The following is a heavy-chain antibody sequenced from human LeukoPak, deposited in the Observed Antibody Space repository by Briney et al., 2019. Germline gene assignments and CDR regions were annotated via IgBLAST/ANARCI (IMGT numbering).Heavy chain of an antibody. D-gene: IGHD2-15*01. J-gene: IGHJ4*02. CDR2: FDPEDGET. CDR3: ATAQMVVAATVYDY. Sequence: GASVKVSCKVSGYTLTELSMHWVRQAPGKGLEWMGGFDPEDGETIYAQKFQGRVTMTEDTSTDTAYMELSSLRSEDTAAYYCATAQMVVAATVYDYWGQGALVTVSS. V-gene: IGHV1-24*01. CDR1: GYTLTELS.